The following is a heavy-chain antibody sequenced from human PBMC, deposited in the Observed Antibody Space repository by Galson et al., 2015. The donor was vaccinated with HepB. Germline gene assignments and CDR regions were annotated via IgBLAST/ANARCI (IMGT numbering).Heavy chain of an antibody. D-gene: IGHD6-19*01. V-gene: IGHV3-23*01. J-gene: IGHJ4*02. Sequence: SLRLSCAASGFTFGSYTMSWIRQTPGRRLEWVASVSHHGRDTYYADSVQGRFTVSRDNSNNKLFLEMKSLRVGDTARYFCAKSLTSGWYQYDCWGQGILVTVSS. CDR2: VSHHGRDT. CDR3: AKSLTSGWYQYDC. CDR1: GFTFGSYT.